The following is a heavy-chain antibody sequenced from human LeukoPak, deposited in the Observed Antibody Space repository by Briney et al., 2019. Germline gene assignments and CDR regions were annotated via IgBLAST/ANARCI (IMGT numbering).Heavy chain of an antibody. J-gene: IGHJ4*02. CDR2: IKSKGDGDTT. CDR1: GFTFTNAW. CDR3: ATDLGLTMIRGVIVH. Sequence: GGSLRLSCAASGFTFTNAWMTWVRRAPGKGLEWVGRIKSKGDGDTTDYAAHVEGRFTMSRDDSQATLYLQMNSLKAEDTAVYYCATDLGLTMIRGVIVHWGQGALVTVSS. V-gene: IGHV3-15*01. D-gene: IGHD3-10*01.